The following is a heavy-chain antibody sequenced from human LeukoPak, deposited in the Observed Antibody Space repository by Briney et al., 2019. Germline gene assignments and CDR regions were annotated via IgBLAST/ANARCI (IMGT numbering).Heavy chain of an antibody. CDR2: VNPNSGDT. D-gene: IGHD6-13*01. CDR3: AREAAAAGENYFDY. J-gene: IGHJ4*02. V-gene: IGHV1-2*02. CDR1: GYTFTGYY. Sequence: GSVKVSCKASGYTFTGYYLHWVRQAPGQGLEWMGCVNPNSGDTNYAQKFQGRVTMTRDTSISTAYMELSRLRSDDTAVYYCAREAAAAGENYFDYWGQGTLVTVSS.